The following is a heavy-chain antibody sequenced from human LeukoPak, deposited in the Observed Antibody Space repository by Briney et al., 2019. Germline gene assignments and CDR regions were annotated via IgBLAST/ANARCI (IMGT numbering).Heavy chain of an antibody. V-gene: IGHV3-23*01. D-gene: IGHD3-10*01. CDR2: ISGNGAGT. Sequence: GGSLRLSCAGPGFTFSSYAMSWVRQAPGKGLEWVSTISGNGAGTYYADSVEGAFTISRDNPTNTLYLQMNGLRGEGSAICYCAKDQYYYGSGSPDYWGQGTLVTVSS. J-gene: IGHJ4*02. CDR3: AKDQYYYGSGSPDY. CDR1: GFTFSSYA.